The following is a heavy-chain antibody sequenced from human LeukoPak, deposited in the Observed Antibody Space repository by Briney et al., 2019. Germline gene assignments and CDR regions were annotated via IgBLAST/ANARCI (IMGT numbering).Heavy chain of an antibody. CDR1: GGSISSYY. J-gene: IGHJ4*01. Sequence: SETLSLTCTVSGGSISSYYWSWIRQPPGKGLEWIGYIYYSGSTNYNPSLKSRVTISVDTSKNQFSLKLSSVTAADTAVYYCARTTGYGAADFDYWGHGTLVTVSS. D-gene: IGHD4-17*01. CDR3: ARTTGYGAADFDY. CDR2: IYYSGST. V-gene: IGHV4-59*01.